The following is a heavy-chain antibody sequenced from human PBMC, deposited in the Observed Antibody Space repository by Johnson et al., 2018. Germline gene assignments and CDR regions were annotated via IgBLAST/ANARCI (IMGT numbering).Heavy chain of an antibody. V-gene: IGHV3-30*18. CDR3: AKDSGPHDYGDPRGEYFQH. D-gene: IGHD4-17*01. J-gene: IGHJ1*01. CDR1: GFTFSSYG. Sequence: VQLVETGGGVVQPGRSLRLCCAASGFTFSSYGMHWVRQAPGKGLEWVAVISYDGSNKYYADSVKGRFTISRDNSKNTLYLQMNSLRAEDTTVYYCAKDSGPHDYGDPRGEYFQHWGQGTLVTVSS. CDR2: ISYDGSNK.